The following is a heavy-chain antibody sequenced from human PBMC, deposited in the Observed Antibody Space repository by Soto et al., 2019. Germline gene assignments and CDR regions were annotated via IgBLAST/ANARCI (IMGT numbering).Heavy chain of an antibody. V-gene: IGHV3-74*01. D-gene: IGHD2-21*02. CDR3: ARESGDWPLNWFDP. CDR1: GSNFSNHW. J-gene: IGHJ5*02. CDR2: ITSDGKSK. Sequence: PGGSLRLSCAASGSNFSNHWMHWVRQRPAEGLVWVSRITSDGKSKAYAESVKGRFAISRDNAKNTLYLQMNGLTAEDTAVYYCARESGDWPLNWFDPWGQGTLVTVSS.